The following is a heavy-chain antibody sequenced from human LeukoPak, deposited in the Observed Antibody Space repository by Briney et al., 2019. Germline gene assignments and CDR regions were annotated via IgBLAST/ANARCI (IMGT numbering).Heavy chain of an antibody. V-gene: IGHV4-39*01. Sequence: PSETLSLTCTVSGGSISSSSYYWGWIRQPPGKGLEWIGSIYYSGSTYYNPSLKSRVTISVDTSKNQFSLKLSSVTAADTAVYYCARTTVGGYTYDYFYYYYMDVWGKGTTVTISS. CDR3: ARTTVGGYTYDYFYYYYMDV. CDR1: GGSISSSSYY. CDR2: IYYSGST. J-gene: IGHJ6*03. D-gene: IGHD5-18*01.